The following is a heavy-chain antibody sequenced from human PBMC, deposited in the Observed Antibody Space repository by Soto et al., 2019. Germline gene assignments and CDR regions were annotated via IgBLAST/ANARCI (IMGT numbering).Heavy chain of an antibody. CDR3: ARHHLRLRGWFSY. V-gene: IGHV4-39*01. J-gene: IGHJ4*02. Sequence: LQLQESGPGLVKPSETLSLTCTVSSDSVSSSSYYWGWIRQPPGKGLDWIGSIYYTGSTYYNPSLKSLVTISVDTSKNHFSLKLTSVAAADTAVYYCARHHLRLRGWFSYWGQGTLVTVSP. D-gene: IGHD3-10*01. CDR1: SDSVSSSSYY. CDR2: IYYTGST.